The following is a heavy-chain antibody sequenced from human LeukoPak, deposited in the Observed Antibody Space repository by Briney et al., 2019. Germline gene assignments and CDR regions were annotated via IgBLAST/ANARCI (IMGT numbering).Heavy chain of an antibody. CDR1: GGSFSGYY. CDR3: ARKGRSYPNANFDY. Sequence: SETLSLTCAVYGGSFSGYYWCWICQPPGKGLGWIGEINLSGGTNYNPSPKSRVTISVDTTKNQFSQKLSSATAAHTAVYYCARKGRSYPNANFDYWGQGTLVSVPS. J-gene: IGHJ4*02. V-gene: IGHV4-34*01. D-gene: IGHD3-16*02. CDR2: INLSGGT.